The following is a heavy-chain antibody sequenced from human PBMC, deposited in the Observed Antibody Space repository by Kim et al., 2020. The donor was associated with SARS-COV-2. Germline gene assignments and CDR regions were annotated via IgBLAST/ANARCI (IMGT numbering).Heavy chain of an antibody. V-gene: IGHV3-15*01. CDR2: IKSKTDGGTT. CDR1: GFTFSNAW. J-gene: IGHJ4*02. Sequence: GGSLRLSCAASGFTFSNAWMSWVRQAPGKGLEWVGRIKSKTDGGTTDYAAPVKGRFTISRDDSKNTLYLQMNSLKTEDTAVYYCTTGGVTMIVVVSLDYWGQGTLVTVSS. D-gene: IGHD3-22*01. CDR3: TTGGVTMIVVVSLDY.